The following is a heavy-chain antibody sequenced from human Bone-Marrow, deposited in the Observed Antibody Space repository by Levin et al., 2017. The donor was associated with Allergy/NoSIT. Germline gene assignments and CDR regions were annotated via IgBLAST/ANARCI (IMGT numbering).Heavy chain of an antibody. CDR1: GFTFSSNW. Sequence: GALRLSCAASGFTFSSNWMTWVRQAPGKGLEWVANIMQQGSEKFYVDSVKGRFTISRDNAKNSLFLQMNNLRVEDTAVYYCAREVVYSSSWTTKLFDYWGRGTLVTVSS. V-gene: IGHV3-7*01. J-gene: IGHJ4*01. CDR3: AREVVYSSSWTTKLFDY. CDR2: IMQQGSEK. D-gene: IGHD6-13*01.